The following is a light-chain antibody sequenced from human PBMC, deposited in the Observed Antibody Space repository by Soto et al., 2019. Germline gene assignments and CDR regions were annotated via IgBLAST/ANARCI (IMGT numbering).Light chain of an antibody. J-gene: IGKJ4*01. Sequence: EIVLTRSPDTLSLSPGERATLSLCASHSVTTHLAWFQQRPGQAPRLLIYGASTRATGIPARFSGSGSGTEFTLTISSLEPDDFGVYYCQQRANWPLTFGGGTKVDIK. CDR3: QQRANWPLT. V-gene: IGKV3-11*01. CDR1: HSVTTH. CDR2: GAS.